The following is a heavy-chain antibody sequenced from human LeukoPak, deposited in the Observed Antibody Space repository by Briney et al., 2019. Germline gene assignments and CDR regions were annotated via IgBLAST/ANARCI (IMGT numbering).Heavy chain of an antibody. V-gene: IGHV3-7*03. CDR3: VRDRGTYRPIDY. CDR1: GFTFSSYW. CDR2: IKEDGSEK. D-gene: IGHD1-26*01. Sequence: GGSLRLSCAASGFTFSSYWMSWVRQAPGKGLEWVANIKEDGSEKYYVDSVKGRFTISRDNAQNSLYLQMNSLRAEDTAIYYCVRDRGTYRPIDYWGQGTLVTVSS. J-gene: IGHJ4*02.